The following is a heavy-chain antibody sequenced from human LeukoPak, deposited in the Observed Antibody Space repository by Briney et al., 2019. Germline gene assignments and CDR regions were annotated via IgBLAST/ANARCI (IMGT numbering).Heavy chain of an antibody. V-gene: IGHV1-2*02. Sequence: ASVKVSCKASGYTFTGYYMHWVRQAPGQGLEWMGWINPNSGGTNYAQKFQGRVTITADKSTSTAYMELSSLRSEDTAVYYCARERLRYRGYAFDIWGQGTMVTVSS. J-gene: IGHJ3*02. D-gene: IGHD3-9*01. CDR2: INPNSGGT. CDR3: ARERLRYRGYAFDI. CDR1: GYTFTGYY.